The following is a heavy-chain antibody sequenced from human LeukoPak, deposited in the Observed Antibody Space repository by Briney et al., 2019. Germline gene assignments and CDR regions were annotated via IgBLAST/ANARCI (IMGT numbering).Heavy chain of an antibody. CDR2: MNQDGSER. CDR1: GFTPRSYR. Sequence: GGSLRLSPAASGFTPRSYRMTWVRHAPGKGLEWVASMNQDGSERYYVDSSRGRFTISRDNAKNSLSLQMNSLRAEDTAVYYCARDPERGSYFDYWGQGTPVTVSS. D-gene: IGHD1-26*01. CDR3: ARDPERGSYFDY. V-gene: IGHV3-7*01. J-gene: IGHJ4*02.